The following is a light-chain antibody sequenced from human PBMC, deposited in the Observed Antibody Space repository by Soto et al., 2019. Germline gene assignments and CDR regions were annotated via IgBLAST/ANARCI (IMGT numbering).Light chain of an antibody. CDR1: QSVSSN. V-gene: IGKV3-15*01. J-gene: IGKJ1*01. Sequence: IVLTQSPSTLSVSPGERATLSCRASQSVSSNLAWYQQKPGQAPRLLIYGASTRATGIPARFSGSGSGTEFTLTISSLQSEDFAVYYCQQYNNWPPWTFGHGTKWIS. CDR3: QQYNNWPPWT. CDR2: GAS.